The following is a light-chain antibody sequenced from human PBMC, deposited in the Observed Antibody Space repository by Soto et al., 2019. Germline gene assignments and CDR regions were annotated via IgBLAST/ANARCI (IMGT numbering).Light chain of an antibody. V-gene: IGLV3-1*01. CDR1: KLGDKY. Sequence: SYELTQPPSVSVSPGQTASITCSGDKLGDKYVCWYQQKPGQSPVLVSYQDSKRPSGIPERFSGSNSGNTATLTISGTQAMDEADYYCQAWDSSTAVVFGGGTKLTV. J-gene: IGLJ2*01. CDR2: QDS. CDR3: QAWDSSTAVV.